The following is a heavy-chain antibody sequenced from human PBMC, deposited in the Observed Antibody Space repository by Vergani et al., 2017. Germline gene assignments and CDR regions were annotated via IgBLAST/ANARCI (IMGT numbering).Heavy chain of an antibody. CDR1: GGSFSGYY. J-gene: IGHJ5*02. CDR2: INHSGST. Sequence: QLQLQESGPGLVKPSETLSLTCAVYGGSFSGYYWSWIRQPPGKGLEWIGEINHSGSTNYNPSLKSRVTISVDTSKNQFSLKLSSVTAADTAVYYCASDCSSTSCYPYPYPWGQGTLVTVSS. D-gene: IGHD2-2*01. V-gene: IGHV4-34*01. CDR3: ASDCSSTSCYPYPYP.